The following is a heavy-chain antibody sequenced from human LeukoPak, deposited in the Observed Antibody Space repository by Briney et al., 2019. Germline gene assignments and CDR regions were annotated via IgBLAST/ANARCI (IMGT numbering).Heavy chain of an antibody. CDR2: IYSTGGT. CDR1: GGSISAYY. V-gene: IGHV4-59*01. Sequence: PSETLSLTCSVSGGSISAYYWSWIRQPPGKGLEWLGYIYSTGGTNYNPSLKSRVIISLDTPNNRFSLSLKSVTAADTAVYYCARDFCSDGSCYSYFHYWGQETLVTASS. J-gene: IGHJ4*02. D-gene: IGHD2-15*01. CDR3: ARDFCSDGSCYSYFHY.